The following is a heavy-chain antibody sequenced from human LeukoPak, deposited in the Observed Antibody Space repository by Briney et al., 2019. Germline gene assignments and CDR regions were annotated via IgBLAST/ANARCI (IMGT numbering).Heavy chain of an antibody. V-gene: IGHV3-23*01. CDR2: ISGSGGSK. J-gene: IGHJ4*02. CDR3: AKNMVRGVIMSSSFDY. D-gene: IGHD3-10*01. Sequence: GGSLRLSCAASGFTFSRYWMSWVRQAPGKGLEWVSAISGSGGSKYYADSVKGRFTISRDNSKNTLYMQMNSLRAEDTAVYYCAKNMVRGVIMSSSFDYWGQGTLVTVSS. CDR1: GFTFSRYW.